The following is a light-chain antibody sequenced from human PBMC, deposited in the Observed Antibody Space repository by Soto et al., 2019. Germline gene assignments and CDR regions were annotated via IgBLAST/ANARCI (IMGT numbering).Light chain of an antibody. CDR3: QQYYDRPPLT. CDR1: QSVGKY. V-gene: IGKV3-11*01. J-gene: IGKJ4*01. Sequence: EIVMTQSPATLSLSPGERATLSCRASQSVGKYLVWYQQKPGQAPRLLIYDASNRAPGIPARFSGSGSGTDFTLTISSLQPEDFATYYCQQYYDRPPLTFGGGTKVDIK. CDR2: DAS.